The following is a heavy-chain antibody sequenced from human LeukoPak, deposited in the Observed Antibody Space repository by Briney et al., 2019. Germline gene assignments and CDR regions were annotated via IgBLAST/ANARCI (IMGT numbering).Heavy chain of an antibody. J-gene: IGHJ4*02. CDR2: FTAYSGASI. Sequence: GGSLRLSCTASGFTFSSYNMNWVRQAPGEGLEWVSSFTAYSGASIYYADSVRGRFTISRDNAKNSLYLQINSLRAEDTAVYYCARGTYSGYDSSFDYWGQGTLVTVSS. V-gene: IGHV3-21*01. D-gene: IGHD5-12*01. CDR3: ARGTYSGYDSSFDY. CDR1: GFTFSSYN.